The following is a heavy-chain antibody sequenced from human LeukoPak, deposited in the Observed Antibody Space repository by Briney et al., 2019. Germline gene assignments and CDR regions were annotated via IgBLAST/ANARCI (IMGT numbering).Heavy chain of an antibody. CDR3: ARAILVVITEIDY. D-gene: IGHD3-22*01. V-gene: IGHV3-66*01. CDR2: IYSGGST. Sequence: PGGSLRLSCAASGFTVSSNYMSWVRQAPGKGLEWVSVIYSGGSTYYADSVKGRFTISRDNSKNTLYLQMNSLRAEDTAVYYCARAILVVITEIDYWGQGTLVTVSS. J-gene: IGHJ4*02. CDR1: GFTVSSNY.